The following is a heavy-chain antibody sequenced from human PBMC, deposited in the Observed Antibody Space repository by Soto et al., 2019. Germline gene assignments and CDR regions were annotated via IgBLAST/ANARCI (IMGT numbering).Heavy chain of an antibody. CDR2: IYYSGST. CDR3: ERFSPRDAFDI. CDR1: GGSISSGGYY. J-gene: IGHJ3*02. Sequence: SETLSLTCTVSGGSISSGGYYWSWIRQHPGKGLEWIGYIYYSGSTYYNPSLKSRVSISVDTSKNQFSLKLSSVTAADTAVYYCERFSPRDAFDIWGQGGMVTVSS. V-gene: IGHV4-31*03.